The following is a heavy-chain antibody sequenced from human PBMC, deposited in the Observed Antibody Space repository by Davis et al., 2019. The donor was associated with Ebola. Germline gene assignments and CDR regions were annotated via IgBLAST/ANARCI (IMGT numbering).Heavy chain of an antibody. CDR1: GGSISSYY. D-gene: IGHD6-6*01. CDR3: ARQSIAARYYGMDV. CDR2: IYYSGST. V-gene: IGHV4-59*05. Sequence: SETLSLTCTVSGGSISSYYWSWIRQLPGKGLEWIGSIYYSGSTYYNPSLKSRVTISVDTSKNQFSLKLSSVTAADTAVYYCARQSIAARYYGMDVWGQGTMVTVSS. J-gene: IGHJ6*02.